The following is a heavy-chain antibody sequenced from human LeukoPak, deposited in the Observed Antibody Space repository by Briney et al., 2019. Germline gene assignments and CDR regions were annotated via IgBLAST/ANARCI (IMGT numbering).Heavy chain of an antibody. D-gene: IGHD2-15*01. V-gene: IGHV4-59*01. J-gene: IGHJ5*02. CDR3: ARGSSGSCSMSGWFDP. CDR1: GGSISSYY. Sequence: SETLSLTCTVSGGSISSYYWSWIRQPPGKGLEWIGYIYYSGSTNYNPSLKSRVTISVDTSKNQFSPKLSSVTAADTAVYYCARGSSGSCSMSGWFDPWGQGTLVTASS. CDR2: IYYSGST.